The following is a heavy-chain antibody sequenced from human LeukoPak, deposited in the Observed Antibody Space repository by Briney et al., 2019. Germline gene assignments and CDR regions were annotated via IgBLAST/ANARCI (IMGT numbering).Heavy chain of an antibody. J-gene: IGHJ4*02. D-gene: IGHD4-17*01. CDR3: ATDLIDYGDYQKTC. CDR2: FDPEDGET. Sequence: ASVKVSCKVSGYTLTELSMHWVRQAPGKGLEWMGGFDPEDGETIYAQKFQGRVTMTEDTSTDTAYMELSRLRSEDTAVYYCATDLIDYGDYQKTCWGQGTLVTVSS. V-gene: IGHV1-24*01. CDR1: GYTLTELS.